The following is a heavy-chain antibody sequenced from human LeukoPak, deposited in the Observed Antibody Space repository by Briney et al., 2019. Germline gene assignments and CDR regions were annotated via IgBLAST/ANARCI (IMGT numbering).Heavy chain of an antibody. J-gene: IGHJ5*02. V-gene: IGHV4-34*01. Sequence: SETLSLTCGVYGGSFSGHFWIWIRQPPGKGLEWIGEINHSGSTNYNPSLKSRVTISVDTSKNQFSLKLNSVTAADTAVYYCARGGRGVPTARRFKPGNWFEPWGQGALVTVFS. CDR3: ARGGRGVPTARRFKPGNWFEP. CDR1: GGSFSGHF. CDR2: INHSGST. D-gene: IGHD3-10*01.